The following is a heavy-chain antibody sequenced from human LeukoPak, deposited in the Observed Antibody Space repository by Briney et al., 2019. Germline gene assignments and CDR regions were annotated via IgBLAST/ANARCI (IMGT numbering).Heavy chain of an antibody. J-gene: IGHJ2*01. CDR1: GYTFTGYY. Sequence: GASVKVSCKASGYTFTGYYMHWVRQAPGQGLEWMGWINPNSGGTNYAQKFQGRVTMTRDTSISTAYMELSRLRSDDTAVYYRASHYYGARSNLYWYFDLWGRGTLVTVSS. V-gene: IGHV1-2*02. CDR3: ASHYYGARSNLYWYFDL. CDR2: INPNSGGT. D-gene: IGHD4-17*01.